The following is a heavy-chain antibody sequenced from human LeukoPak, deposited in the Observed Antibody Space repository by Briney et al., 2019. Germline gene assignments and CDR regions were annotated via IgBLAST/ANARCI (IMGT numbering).Heavy chain of an antibody. V-gene: IGHV3-21*01. CDR2: ISSSSSYI. J-gene: IGHJ4*02. CDR3: ARSSSGWAYLDY. D-gene: IGHD6-19*01. CDR1: GFTFSSYS. Sequence: NPGGSLRLSCAASGFTFSSYSMNWVRQAPGKGLEWVSSISSSSSYIYYADSVKGRFTISRDNAKNTLYLQMNSLRAEDTSVYYCARSSSGWAYLDYWGQGKLVTVSS.